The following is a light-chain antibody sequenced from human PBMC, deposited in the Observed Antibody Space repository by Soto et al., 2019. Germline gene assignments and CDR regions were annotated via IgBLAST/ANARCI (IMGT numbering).Light chain of an antibody. CDR1: SSNLGEGYD. J-gene: IGLJ1*01. CDR3: QSYVSTLGARYV. Sequence: QPVLTQPASVSGTPGQRVTISCTGSSSNLGEGYDVHWYQQRPGTAPKLLNFGNINRPYGSPDRFSGSQSATSASLASTRLQADDEGDDYCQSYVSTLGARYVFGTGTKVTV. CDR2: GNI. V-gene: IGLV1-40*01.